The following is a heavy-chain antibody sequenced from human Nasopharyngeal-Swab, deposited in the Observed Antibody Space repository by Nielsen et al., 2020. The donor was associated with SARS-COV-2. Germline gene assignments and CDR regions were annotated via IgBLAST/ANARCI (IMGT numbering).Heavy chain of an antibody. CDR1: GGSISSSSYY. D-gene: IGHD1-26*01. V-gene: IGHV4-39*01. Sequence: SETLSLTCTVSGGSISSSSYYWGWIRQPPGKGLGWIGSIYYSGSTYYNPSLKSRVTISVDTSKNQFSLKLSSVTAADTAVYYCARHYLPRGSYHGVDYWGQGTLVTVSS. CDR3: ARHYLPRGSYHGVDY. CDR2: IYYSGST. J-gene: IGHJ4*02.